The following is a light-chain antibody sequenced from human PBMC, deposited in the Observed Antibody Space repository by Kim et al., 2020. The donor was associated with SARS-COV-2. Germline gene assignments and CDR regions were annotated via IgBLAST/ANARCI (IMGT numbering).Light chain of an antibody. CDR3: QQYDTRPPYS. V-gene: IGKV1-33*01. CDR1: RYVINC. J-gene: IGKJ2*01. CDR2: EAS. Sequence: GERLPLSCQASRYVINCLNWYQQKPGTAPKLLIYEASNLAKGVPTRFRGSGSGTDFTCTINSLQPEDVATYYCQQYDTRPPYSFGQGTRLEI.